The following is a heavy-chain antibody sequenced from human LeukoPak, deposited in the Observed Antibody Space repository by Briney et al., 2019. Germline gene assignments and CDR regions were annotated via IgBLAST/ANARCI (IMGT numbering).Heavy chain of an antibody. CDR3: AKDGGIAAAGIEY. J-gene: IGHJ4*02. Sequence: PGGSLRLSCAASGFTFSSYGMHWVRQAPGKGLEWVAVISYDGSNKYYADSVKGRFTISRDNSKNTLYLQMNSLRAEDTAVYYCAKDGGIAAAGIEYWGQGTLVTVSS. CDR2: ISYDGSNK. V-gene: IGHV3-30*18. CDR1: GFTFSSYG. D-gene: IGHD6-13*01.